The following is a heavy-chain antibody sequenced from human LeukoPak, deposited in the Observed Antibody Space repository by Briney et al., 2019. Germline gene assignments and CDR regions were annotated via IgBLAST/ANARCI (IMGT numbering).Heavy chain of an antibody. CDR1: GYTFTSYA. D-gene: IGHD1-26*01. Sequence: GSVKVSCKASGYTFTSYAMHWVRQAPGQRLEWMGWINAGNGNTKYSQKLQGRVTITRDTSATTAYMELSSLRSEDTAVYYCARDSRASYDLRSNLDYWGQGTLVTVSS. V-gene: IGHV1-3*01. CDR3: ARDSRASYDLRSNLDY. J-gene: IGHJ4*02. CDR2: INAGNGNT.